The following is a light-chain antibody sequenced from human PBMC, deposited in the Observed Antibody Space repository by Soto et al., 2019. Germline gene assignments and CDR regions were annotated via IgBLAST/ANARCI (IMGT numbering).Light chain of an antibody. V-gene: IGKV3-15*01. Sequence: EIVMTQSPATLSVSPGESATLSCRASQSVSSNLAWYQQKPGQAPRLLIYGASTRATGIPARFSGSGSGTEFTLTISSLQSEDFAVYYCQQYNNWGTFGQGTKVDIK. J-gene: IGKJ1*01. CDR3: QQYNNWGT. CDR2: GAS. CDR1: QSVSSN.